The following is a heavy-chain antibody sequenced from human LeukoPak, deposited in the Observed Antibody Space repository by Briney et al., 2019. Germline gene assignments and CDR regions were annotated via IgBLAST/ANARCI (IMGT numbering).Heavy chain of an antibody. D-gene: IGHD3-9*01. CDR3: ALDISNYYFRGMNV. CDR1: SGSISGYY. V-gene: IGHV4-34*01. J-gene: IGHJ6*02. Sequence: SETLSLTCAVYSGSISGYYWSWIRLSPGSGLEWIGQIDYSGSTNYNPSLKSRVTISVDTSKNQFSLKLNSVTAADTAVYFCALDISNYYFRGMNVWGQGTTVTVSS. CDR2: IDYSGST.